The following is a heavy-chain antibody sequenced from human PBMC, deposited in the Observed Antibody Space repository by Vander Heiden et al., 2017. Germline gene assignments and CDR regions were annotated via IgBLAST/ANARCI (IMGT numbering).Heavy chain of an antibody. CDR3: ARDQGRGYFDY. Sequence: QVQLLESGGGMVHPGRSLRLSCHASEITCSSYGMHWVRQAPGKGLEWVAVIWYGGSNKHYADSVKGRFTTSRDNSKNRLYLRMNSLRAEDTAVYDCARDQGRGYFDYWGQGTLVTVSA. CDR1: EITCSSYG. J-gene: IGHJ4*02. D-gene: IGHD1-26*01. CDR2: IWYGGSNK. V-gene: IGHV3-33*01.